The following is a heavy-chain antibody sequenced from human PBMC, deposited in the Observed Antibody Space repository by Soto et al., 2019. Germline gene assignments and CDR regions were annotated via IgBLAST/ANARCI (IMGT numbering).Heavy chain of an antibody. D-gene: IGHD3-3*01. Sequence: EVLLLESGGGLVQHGGSLRLSCEASGFSFSSCAMNWVRQAPGKGLEWVSAIGDSGASTYYADSVKGRFTISRDNSRNALYLQLNSLRADDTAGYYCAKGLELDVWGNGTTVTVSS. J-gene: IGHJ6*04. CDR2: IGDSGAST. CDR3: AKGLELDV. V-gene: IGHV3-23*01. CDR1: GFSFSSCA.